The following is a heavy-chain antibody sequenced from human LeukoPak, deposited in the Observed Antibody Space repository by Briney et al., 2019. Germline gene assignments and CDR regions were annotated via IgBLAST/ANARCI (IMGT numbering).Heavy chain of an antibody. CDR1: GGSISSGSYY. V-gene: IGHV4-61*02. Sequence: PSETLSLTRTVSGGSISSGSYYWSWIRQPAGKGLEWIGRIYTSGSTNYNPSLKSRVTISVDTSKNQFSLKLSSVTAADTAVYYCAAVVVPAAIRSRYYYYMDVWGKGTTVTVSS. CDR2: IYTSGST. CDR3: AAVVVPAAIRSRYYYYMDV. J-gene: IGHJ6*03. D-gene: IGHD2-2*01.